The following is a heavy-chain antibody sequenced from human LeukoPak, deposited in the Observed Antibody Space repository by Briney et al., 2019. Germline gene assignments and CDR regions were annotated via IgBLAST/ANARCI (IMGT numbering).Heavy chain of an antibody. CDR2: ISDTGATT. Sequence: GGSLRLSCAGSGLTFSSCAMSWVRQAPGKGLEWVSAISDTGATTYDADSVKGRFTISRDNSRSTLYLQMNSLRAEDTALYYCAKDTSIGRYCTNGVCSPFDYWGQGTLVTVSS. D-gene: IGHD2-8*01. J-gene: IGHJ4*02. V-gene: IGHV3-23*01. CDR3: AKDTSIGRYCTNGVCSPFDY. CDR1: GLTFSSCA.